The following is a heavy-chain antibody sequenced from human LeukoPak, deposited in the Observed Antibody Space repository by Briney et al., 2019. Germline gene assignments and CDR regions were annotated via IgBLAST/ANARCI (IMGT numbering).Heavy chain of an antibody. CDR1: GFTFNNYA. CDR2: ISGSGGTT. V-gene: IGHV3-23*01. D-gene: IGHD7-27*01. J-gene: IGHJ4*02. CDR3: AKATGERHY. Sequence: PGGSLRLSCAASGFTFNNYAMSWVRQAPGKGLEWVSVISGSGGTTYYADSVQGRFTISRDNSKSTLYLQMHSLRAEDTAVYYCAKATGERHYWGQGTLVTVSS.